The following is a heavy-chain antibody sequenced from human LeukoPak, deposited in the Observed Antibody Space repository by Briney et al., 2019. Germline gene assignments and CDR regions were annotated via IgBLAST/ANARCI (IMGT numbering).Heavy chain of an antibody. D-gene: IGHD1-26*01. J-gene: IGHJ4*02. V-gene: IGHV1-2*02. CDR2: ISPNSGDT. CDR3: ARGSIVGATFDYFDY. CDR1: GYIFTGYY. Sequence: ASVKVSCKASGYIFTGYYMHWGRQAPGQGLEWMGWISPNSGDTNYAQKFQGRVTMTRDTSISTAYMELSRLRSDDTAVYYCARGSIVGATFDYFDYWGQGTLVTVSS.